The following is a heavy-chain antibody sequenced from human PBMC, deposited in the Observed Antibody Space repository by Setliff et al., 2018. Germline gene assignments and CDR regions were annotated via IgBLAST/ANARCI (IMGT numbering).Heavy chain of an antibody. CDR2: IDWDDDK. CDR3: ARIYCSGGSCYLDY. Sequence: LVNPTQTLTLTCTFSGFSLSTSGMCVSWIRQPPGKALEWLARIDWDDDKYYSTSLKTRLTISKDTSKNQVVLTMTNMDPVDTATYYCARIYCSGGSCYLDYWGQGTQVTV. CDR1: GFSLSTSGMC. J-gene: IGHJ4*02. V-gene: IGHV2-70*11. D-gene: IGHD2-15*01.